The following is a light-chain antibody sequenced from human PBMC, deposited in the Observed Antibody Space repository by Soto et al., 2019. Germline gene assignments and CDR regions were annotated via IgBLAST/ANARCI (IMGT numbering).Light chain of an antibody. J-gene: IGKJ5*01. Sequence: DFVMTQSPLSLPVTLGQPTSISCRSNQSLVHSDGIAYFSCFQQRPGRSQRRLIYKVSNRDSGVPARFRGSGSGTDFALKISRVEAEDGGVYYCMQGTHWPITCGQGTRLEIK. CDR2: KVS. CDR1: QSLVHSDGIAY. V-gene: IGKV2-30*02. CDR3: MQGTHWPIT.